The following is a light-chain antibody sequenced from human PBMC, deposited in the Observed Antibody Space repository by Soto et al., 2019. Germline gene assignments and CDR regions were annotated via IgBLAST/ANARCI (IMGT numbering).Light chain of an antibody. J-gene: IGLJ3*02. Sequence: QSALTQPPSVSGSPGQSVTISCTGTSSDVGGYNYVSWYQQHPGKAPKLMIYEVTERPSGVPDRFSGSKSGNTASLTVSGLQAEDEADYYCSSYAGSKVVFGGGTKLTVL. CDR3: SSYAGSKVV. CDR1: SSDVGGYNY. V-gene: IGLV2-8*01. CDR2: EVT.